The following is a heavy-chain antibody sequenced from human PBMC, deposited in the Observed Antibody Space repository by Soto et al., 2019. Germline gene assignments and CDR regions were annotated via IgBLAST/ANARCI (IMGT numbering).Heavy chain of an antibody. J-gene: IGHJ4*02. CDR3: ASLPTDYYDSSASDY. Sequence: PSETLSLTCAVSGGSISSSNWWSWVRQPPGKGLEWIGEIYHSGSTNYNPSLKSRVTISVDKSKNQFSLKLSSVTAADTAVYYCASLPTDYYDSSASDYWGQGTLVTVSS. D-gene: IGHD3-22*01. CDR1: GGSISSSNW. V-gene: IGHV4-4*02. CDR2: IYHSGST.